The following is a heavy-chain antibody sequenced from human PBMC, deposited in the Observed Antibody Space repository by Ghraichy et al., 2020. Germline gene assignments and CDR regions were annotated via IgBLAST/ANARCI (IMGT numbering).Heavy chain of an antibody. Sequence: TLSLTLTCTFSGFSLSTSGVGVGWIRQPPGKALEWLALVYWDDDKRYSSSLKSRLTLTKDTSKNQVVLTLTNMDPVDTATYYCAHHYTGSSPRFDYCGQEPWSPSPQ. D-gene: IGHD6-6*01. CDR1: GFSLSTSGVG. J-gene: IGHJ4*01. CDR2: VYWDDDK. V-gene: IGHV2-5*02. CDR3: AHHYTGSSPRFDY.